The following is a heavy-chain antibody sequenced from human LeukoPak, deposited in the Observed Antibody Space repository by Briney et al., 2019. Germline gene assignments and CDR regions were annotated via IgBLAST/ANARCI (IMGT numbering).Heavy chain of an antibody. CDR3: ARYGITIVRGGKYYFDS. J-gene: IGHJ4*02. Sequence: SETLSLTCTVSGGSISGYFWSWIRQPPGKGLEWIGDIHYSGTTNYNPSLNSRVTISVDTSKNRFSMRLSSVTAADTAVYYCARYGITIVRGGKYYFDSWGQGTLATVSS. CDR1: GGSISGYF. V-gene: IGHV4-59*08. CDR2: IHYSGTT. D-gene: IGHD3-10*01.